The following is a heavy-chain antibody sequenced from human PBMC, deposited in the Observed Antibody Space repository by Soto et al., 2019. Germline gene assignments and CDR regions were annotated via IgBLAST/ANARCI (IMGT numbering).Heavy chain of an antibody. J-gene: IGHJ4*02. V-gene: IGHV4-4*07. CDR2: VFSSGTT. D-gene: IGHD2-21*01. CDR3: ARDIASYAYGEGY. Sequence: SETLSLTCTVSGGSINSYWWSWIRQPAGKGLEWIGRVFSSGTTDYNPSLNSRATMSVETSKNQFSLKLSSVTAADTAVYYCARDIASYAYGEGYWGQGIQVTVSS. CDR1: GGSINSYW.